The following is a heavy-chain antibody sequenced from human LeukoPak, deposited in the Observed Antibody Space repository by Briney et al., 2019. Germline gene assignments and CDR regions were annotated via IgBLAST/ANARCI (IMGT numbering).Heavy chain of an antibody. CDR3: TKGRGI. V-gene: IGHV4-61*09. Sequence: SETLSLTCTVSGGSISSTSYDWYWIRQPAGKGLEWIGHICTSGSTNYNPSLKSRVTISVDTSKNQFSLKLTSVTAADTAVYYCTKGRGIWGQGTLVTVSS. J-gene: IGHJ4*02. D-gene: IGHD3-10*01. CDR1: GGSISSTSYD. CDR2: ICTSGST.